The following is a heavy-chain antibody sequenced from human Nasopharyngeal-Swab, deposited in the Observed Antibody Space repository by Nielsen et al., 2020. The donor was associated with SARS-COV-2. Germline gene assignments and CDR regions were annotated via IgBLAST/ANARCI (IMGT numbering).Heavy chain of an antibody. Sequence: RQAPGKGLEWMGYIYYSGNTNYNPSLKSRLTISVDTSKNQFSLRLISVTAADTAVYYCAREDASPTAFFDSWGQGMLVTV. J-gene: IGHJ4*02. D-gene: IGHD6-6*01. CDR2: IYYSGNT. CDR3: AREDASPTAFFDS. V-gene: IGHV4-59*01.